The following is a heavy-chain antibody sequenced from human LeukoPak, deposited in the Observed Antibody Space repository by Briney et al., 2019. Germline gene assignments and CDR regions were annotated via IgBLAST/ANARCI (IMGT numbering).Heavy chain of an antibody. CDR3: ARDLSRGSSGWYGY. CDR1: GYTFTGYY. J-gene: IGHJ4*02. Sequence: ASVKVSCKASGYTFTGYYMHWVRQAPGQGLEWMGRINPNSGGTNYAQKFQGRVTMTRDTSISTAYMELSRLRSDDTAVYYCARDLSRGSSGWYGYWGQGTLVIVSS. V-gene: IGHV1-2*06. CDR2: INPNSGGT. D-gene: IGHD6-19*01.